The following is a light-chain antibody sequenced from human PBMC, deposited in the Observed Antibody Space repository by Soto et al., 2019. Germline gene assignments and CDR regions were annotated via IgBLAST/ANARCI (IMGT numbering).Light chain of an antibody. CDR2: LNSDGSH. J-gene: IGLJ3*02. Sequence: QLVLTQSPSASASLGASVKLTCTLSSGHSSYAIAWHQQRPEKGPRFLMRLNSDGSHNKGDGIPDRFSGSNSGAERYLTISSLQSEDEADYYCQTWGTGIWVFGGGTKVTVL. CDR3: QTWGTGIWV. CDR1: SGHSSYA. V-gene: IGLV4-69*01.